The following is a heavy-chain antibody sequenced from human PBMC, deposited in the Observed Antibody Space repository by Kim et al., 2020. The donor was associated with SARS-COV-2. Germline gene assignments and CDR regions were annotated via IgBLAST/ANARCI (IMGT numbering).Heavy chain of an antibody. V-gene: IGHV3-21*01. J-gene: IGHJ5*02. D-gene: IGHD3-10*01. CDR3: ARDVYVYGSGRFDP. Sequence: ADSVESRFTISRDDAKNSLYLQMNSLRAEDTAVYYCARDVYVYGSGRFDPWGQGTLVTVSS.